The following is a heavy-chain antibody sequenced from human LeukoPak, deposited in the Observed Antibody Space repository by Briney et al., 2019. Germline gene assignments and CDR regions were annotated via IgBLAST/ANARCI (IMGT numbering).Heavy chain of an antibody. D-gene: IGHD1-1*01. J-gene: IGHJ5*02. V-gene: IGHV6-1*01. CDR1: GDSVSSNSAS. CDR3: ARDPDNSYEWGPFDP. Sequence: SQTLSLTGAISGDSVSSNSASWNWIRQSPSRGIEWLGRTYYRSKWNSDYAVSVKSRITINPDTSKNQFSLHLESGTPEDTAVYYCARDPDNSYEWGPFDPWGQGTLVTVSS. CDR2: TYYRSKWNS.